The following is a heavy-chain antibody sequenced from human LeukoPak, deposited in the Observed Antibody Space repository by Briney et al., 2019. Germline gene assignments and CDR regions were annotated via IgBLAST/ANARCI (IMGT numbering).Heavy chain of an antibody. V-gene: IGHV3-9*01. Sequence: GGSLRLSCAASGFTFDDYAMHWVRQAPGKGLEWVSGISWNSDSIGYADSVKGRFTISRDNAKNSLYLQMNSLRAEDTALYYCAKDSAAVAVAPAGYWGQGTLVTVSS. CDR3: AKDSAAVAVAPAGY. CDR2: ISWNSDSI. D-gene: IGHD6-19*01. CDR1: GFTFDDYA. J-gene: IGHJ4*02.